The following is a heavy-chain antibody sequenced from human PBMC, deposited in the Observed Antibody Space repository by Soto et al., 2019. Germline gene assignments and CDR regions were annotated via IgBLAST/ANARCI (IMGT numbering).Heavy chain of an antibody. V-gene: IGHV1-18*01. D-gene: IGHD2-15*01. CDR3: ARFSAGSYNTHYFYYGMDV. CDR2: ISAYNGNT. J-gene: IGHJ6*02. Sequence: ASVKVSCKASGYTFTSYGISWVRQAPGQGLDWMGWISAYNGNTKYAQDLQGRVTMTTDTSTSTAYMELRSLRSDDTAVYYCARFSAGSYNTHYFYYGMDVWAQGTTVTVSS. CDR1: GYTFTSYG.